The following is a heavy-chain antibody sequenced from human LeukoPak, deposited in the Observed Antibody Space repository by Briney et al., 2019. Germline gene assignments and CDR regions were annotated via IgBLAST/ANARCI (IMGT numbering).Heavy chain of an antibody. Sequence: ASVKVSCKASGYTFTSYGISWVRQAPGQGLEWMGLISAYNGNTNYAQKLQGRVTMTTDTSTSTAYMELRSLRSDDTAVYYCARDSIVLMVYAMPNWFDPWGQGTLVTVSS. CDR3: ARDSIVLMVYAMPNWFDP. CDR2: ISAYNGNT. CDR1: GYTFTSYG. V-gene: IGHV1-18*01. J-gene: IGHJ5*02. D-gene: IGHD2-8*01.